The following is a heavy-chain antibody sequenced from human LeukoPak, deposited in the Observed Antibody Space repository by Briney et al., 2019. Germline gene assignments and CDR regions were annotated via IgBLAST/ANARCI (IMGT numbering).Heavy chain of an antibody. CDR1: GGSISSYY. CDR3: ASSLSRSPLLDY. Sequence: SETLSLTCTVSGGSISSYYWSWIRQPPGKGLEWIGYTYYSGSTNYNPSLKSRVTISVDTSKNQFSLKLSSVTAADTAVYYCASSLSRSPLLDYWGQGTLVTVSS. D-gene: IGHD3-16*02. CDR2: TYYSGST. V-gene: IGHV4-59*01. J-gene: IGHJ4*02.